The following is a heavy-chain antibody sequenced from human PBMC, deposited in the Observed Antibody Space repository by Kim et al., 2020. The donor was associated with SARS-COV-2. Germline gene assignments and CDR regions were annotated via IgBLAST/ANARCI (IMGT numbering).Heavy chain of an antibody. J-gene: IGHJ4*02. D-gene: IGHD4-4*01. CDR3: ARATPTVWRVFDY. Sequence: PSIKSVVTISVNTSKNRFALKVSYVTAADTAVYYCARATPTVWRVFDYWGQGPLVTVSS. V-gene: IGHV4-34*01.